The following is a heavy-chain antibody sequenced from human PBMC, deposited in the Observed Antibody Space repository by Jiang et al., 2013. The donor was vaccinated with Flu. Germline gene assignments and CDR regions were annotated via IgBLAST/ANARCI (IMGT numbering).Heavy chain of an antibody. D-gene: IGHD3-9*01. Sequence: PSGTLSLTCEVTAGLISSSFWWGWVRQPPGKGLEWIGEIYAGGSANYNPSLTSRVTISLDTSKNQLSLNLNSMTAADTALYYCARGLGAADFWGQGTLVTVSS. CDR2: IYAGGSA. CDR1: AGLISSSFW. J-gene: IGHJ4*02. V-gene: IGHV4-4*02. CDR3: ARGLGAADF.